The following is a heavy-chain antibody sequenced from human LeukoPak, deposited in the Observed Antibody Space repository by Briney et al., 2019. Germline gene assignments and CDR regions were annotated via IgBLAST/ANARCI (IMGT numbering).Heavy chain of an antibody. Sequence: GGSLRLSCAASGFTFSSYAVSWVRQSPGKGLEWVSTISGSGSDTYYADSVKGRFTFFTDNSQNTLHLQMNSLRVEDSAVYYCAKLGWGELLPDDFDYWGQGTLVTVS. CDR2: ISGSGSDT. V-gene: IGHV3-23*01. CDR3: AKLGWGELLPDDFDY. CDR1: GFTFSSYA. J-gene: IGHJ4*02. D-gene: IGHD1-26*01.